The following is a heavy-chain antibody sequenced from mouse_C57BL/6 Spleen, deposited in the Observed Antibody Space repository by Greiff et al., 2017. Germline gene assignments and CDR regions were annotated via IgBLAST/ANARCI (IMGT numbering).Heavy chain of an antibody. V-gene: IGHV5-4*03. Sequence: EVKLVESGGGLVKPGGSLKLSCAASGFTFSSYAMSWVRQTPEKRLEWVATISDGGSYTYYPDNVKGSFTISRDNAKNNLYLQMSHLKSEDTSMYYCATAYGRSHWYFDVWGTGTTVTVSS. CDR3: ATAYGRSHWYFDV. J-gene: IGHJ1*03. CDR1: GFTFSSYA. CDR2: ISDGGSYT. D-gene: IGHD1-1*01.